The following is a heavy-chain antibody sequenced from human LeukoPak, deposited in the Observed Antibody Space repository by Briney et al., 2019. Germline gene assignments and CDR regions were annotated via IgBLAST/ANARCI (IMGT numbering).Heavy chain of an antibody. Sequence: PSETLSLTCTISGGSISSISYYWGWIRQPPGKGLEWIGSIYYTGSTYYNPSLKSRVTVSVDTSKNQFSLELSSVTAADTAVYYCARVGDYYDSSGYWDEGRNFDYWGQGTLVTVSS. CDR3: ARVGDYYDSSGYWDEGRNFDY. CDR2: IYYTGST. J-gene: IGHJ4*02. CDR1: GGSISSISYY. D-gene: IGHD3-22*01. V-gene: IGHV4-39*01.